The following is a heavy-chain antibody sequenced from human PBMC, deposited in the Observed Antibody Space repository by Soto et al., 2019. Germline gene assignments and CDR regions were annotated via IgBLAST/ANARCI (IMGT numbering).Heavy chain of an antibody. Sequence: QVQLQESGPGLVKPSQTLSLTCTVSGDSISSVAYYWSWIRQHPGKGLEWIGYIYYSGSTYYNPSLKSRVTISVATSKIQFSLKLSSVTAADTAVYYCARDVRIAARRYGMDVWGQGTTVTVSS. CDR2: IYYSGST. J-gene: IGHJ6*02. CDR3: ARDVRIAARRYGMDV. V-gene: IGHV4-31*03. D-gene: IGHD6-6*01. CDR1: GDSISSVAYY.